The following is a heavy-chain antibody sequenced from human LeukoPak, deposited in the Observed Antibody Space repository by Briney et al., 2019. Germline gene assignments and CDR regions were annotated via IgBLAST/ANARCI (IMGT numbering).Heavy chain of an antibody. V-gene: IGHV3-30*04. CDR3: ARDHEPWYSSSWFLNWFDP. Sequence: GGSLRLSCAASGFTFSSYAMSWVRQAPGKGLEWVAVISYDGSNKYYADSVKGRFTISRDNSKNTLYLQMNSLRAEDTAVYYCARDHEPWYSSSWFLNWFDPWGQGTLVTVSS. CDR2: ISYDGSNK. D-gene: IGHD6-13*01. J-gene: IGHJ5*02. CDR1: GFTFSSYA.